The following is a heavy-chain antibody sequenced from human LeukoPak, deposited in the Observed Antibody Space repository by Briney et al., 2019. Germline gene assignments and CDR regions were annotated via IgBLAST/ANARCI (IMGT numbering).Heavy chain of an antibody. CDR1: GFTFSSYS. CDR2: ISGSGGST. J-gene: IGHJ4*02. V-gene: IGHV3-23*01. CDR3: AKAGPAAMRPSPFDY. D-gene: IGHD2-2*01. Sequence: QPGGSLRLSCAASGFTFSSYSMNWVRQAPGKGLEWVSAISGSGGSTYYADSVKGRFTISRDNSKNTLYLQMNSLRAEDTAVYYCAKAGPAAMRPSPFDYWGQGTLVTVSS.